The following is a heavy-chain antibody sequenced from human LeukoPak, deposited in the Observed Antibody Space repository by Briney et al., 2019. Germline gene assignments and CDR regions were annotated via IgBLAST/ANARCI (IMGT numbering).Heavy chain of an antibody. Sequence: SETLSLTCTVSGGSISSYYWSWIRQPPGKGLEWIGYIYYSGSTNYNPSLKSRVTISVDTFKNQFSLKLSSVTAADTAVYYCARSRIAVVYFDYWGQGTLVTVSS. D-gene: IGHD6-19*01. CDR1: GGSISSYY. J-gene: IGHJ4*02. CDR2: IYYSGST. CDR3: ARSRIAVVYFDY. V-gene: IGHV4-59*08.